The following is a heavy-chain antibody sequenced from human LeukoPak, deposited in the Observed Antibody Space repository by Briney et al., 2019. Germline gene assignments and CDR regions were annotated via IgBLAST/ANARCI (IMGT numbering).Heavy chain of an antibody. CDR3: ASGLYYDSSGYQL. D-gene: IGHD3-22*01. CDR1: GFTFSNYA. Sequence: PGGSLRLSCAASGFTFSNYAMSWVRQTPGKGLEWVSVISSSGGSTYDADSVKGRFTISRDNAKNSLYLQMNSLRAEDTAVYYCASGLYYDSSGYQLWGQGTLVTVSS. V-gene: IGHV3-23*01. CDR2: ISSSGGST. J-gene: IGHJ4*02.